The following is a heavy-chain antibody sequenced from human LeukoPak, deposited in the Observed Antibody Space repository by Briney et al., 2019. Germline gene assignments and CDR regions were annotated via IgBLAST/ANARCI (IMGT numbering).Heavy chain of an antibody. CDR3: AREHSGYDFPGRDYYYMDV. CDR2: ISSSSRSYI. J-gene: IGHJ6*03. Sequence: GGSLRLSCAASGFTFSSYSMNWVRQAPGKGLEWVSSISSSSRSYIYYAGSVKGRFTISRDNAKNSLYLQINILRAEDTAVDYCAREHSGYDFPGRDYYYMDVWGKGTTVTISS. CDR1: GFTFSSYS. V-gene: IGHV3-21*01. D-gene: IGHD5-12*01.